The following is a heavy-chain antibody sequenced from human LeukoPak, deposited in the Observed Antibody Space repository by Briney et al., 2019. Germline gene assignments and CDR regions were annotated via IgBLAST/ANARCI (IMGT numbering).Heavy chain of an antibody. CDR2: VHKSGST. Sequence: SETLSLTCAVSTDSITSNWWSWVRQPPGKGLEWIREVHKSGSTNYYPSLQSRVTISIDKSKNQIALELTSVTAADTAVYYCAKEIVGAPTPGAYWGQGILVTVSS. V-gene: IGHV4-4*02. CDR3: AKEIVGAPTPGAY. D-gene: IGHD1-26*01. J-gene: IGHJ4*02. CDR1: TDSITSNW.